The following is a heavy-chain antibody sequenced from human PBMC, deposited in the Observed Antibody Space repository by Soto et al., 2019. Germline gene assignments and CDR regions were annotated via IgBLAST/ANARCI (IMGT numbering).Heavy chain of an antibody. CDR3: ARDRADPIGDYHPLFDS. CDR2: IKSDGTST. D-gene: IGHD2-21*01. Sequence: GGSLRLSCAASGFTFSSHWMHWVRQAPGKGLVWVSRIKSDGTSTSYADSVKGRFTISRDNAKNTLYLQMNSLRAEDTAVYYCARDRADPIGDYHPLFDSWGQGTLVTVSS. J-gene: IGHJ4*02. CDR1: GFTFSSHW. V-gene: IGHV3-74*01.